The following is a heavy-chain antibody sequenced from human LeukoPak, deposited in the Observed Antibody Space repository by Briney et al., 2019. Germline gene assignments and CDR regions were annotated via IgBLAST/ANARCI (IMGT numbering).Heavy chain of an antibody. Sequence: GGSLRLSCVASGFSFNNFGMSWVRQAPGKGLEWVSSISGTGGSTHYADSVKRRFTISRDNSKNTLYLRMNSLRAGDTAIYYCAKSSYYDSSGFYREYYFDYWGQGTLVPVSS. CDR2: ISGTGGST. CDR3: AKSSYYDSSGFYREYYFDY. J-gene: IGHJ4*02. V-gene: IGHV3-23*01. D-gene: IGHD3-22*01. CDR1: GFSFNNFG.